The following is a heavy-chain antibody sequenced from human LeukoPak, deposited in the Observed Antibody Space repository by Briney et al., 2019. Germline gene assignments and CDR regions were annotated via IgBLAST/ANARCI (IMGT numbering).Heavy chain of an antibody. V-gene: IGHV4-38-2*01. Sequence: SETLSLTCAVSGYSISNAYYRGWIRQPPGKGLEWIASMYHSGSTYYNPSLKSRVTISVDTSKNQFSLNLNSVTAADTAVYYCVRHPRYSTGWAIDYWGQGTPVTVSS. D-gene: IGHD6-19*01. CDR1: GYSISNAYY. CDR3: VRHPRYSTGWAIDY. CDR2: MYHSGST. J-gene: IGHJ4*02.